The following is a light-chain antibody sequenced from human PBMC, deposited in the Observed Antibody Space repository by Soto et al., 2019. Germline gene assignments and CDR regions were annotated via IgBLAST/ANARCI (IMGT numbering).Light chain of an antibody. CDR1: QSISSN. CDR2: RTS. CDR3: QQYNNWPRAT. Sequence: ENVLTQSPATLSVSPGERATLSCRASQSISSNLAWYQQKPGQAPRLLMFRTSSRATGFPARFSGSGSGTEFNLTISSLQSEDFGVYYCQQYNNWPRATFGGGTKVEIK. V-gene: IGKV3-15*01. J-gene: IGKJ4*01.